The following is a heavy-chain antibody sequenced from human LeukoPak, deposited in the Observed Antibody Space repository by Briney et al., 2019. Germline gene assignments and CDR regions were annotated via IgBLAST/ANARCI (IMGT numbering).Heavy chain of an antibody. CDR3: ARGDTDSSGYWFDY. J-gene: IGHJ4*02. V-gene: IGHV4-39*07. CDR2: INHSGST. Sequence: SETLSLTCTVSGGSISSSSYYWSWIRQPPGKGLEWIGEINHSGSTNYNPSLKSRVTISVDTSKNQFSLKLSSVTAADTAVYYCARGDTDSSGYWFDYWGQGTLVTVSS. D-gene: IGHD3-22*01. CDR1: GGSISSSSYY.